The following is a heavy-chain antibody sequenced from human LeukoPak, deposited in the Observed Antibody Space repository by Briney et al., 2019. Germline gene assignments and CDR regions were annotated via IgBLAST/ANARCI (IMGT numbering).Heavy chain of an antibody. Sequence: ASVKVSCKASGYTFTGYYMHWVRQAPGQGLEWMGRINPNSGGTNYAQKFQGRVTMTRDTSISTAYMELNSLRAEDTAVYYCARAVDTAMVPWGQGTLVTVSS. D-gene: IGHD5-18*01. V-gene: IGHV1-2*06. J-gene: IGHJ5*02. CDR3: ARAVDTAMVP. CDR1: GYTFTGYY. CDR2: INPNSGGT.